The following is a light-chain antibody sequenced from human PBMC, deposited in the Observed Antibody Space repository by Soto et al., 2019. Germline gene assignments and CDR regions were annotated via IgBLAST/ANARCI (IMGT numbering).Light chain of an antibody. Sequence: QSALTQPRSVSGSPGQSVTISCTGTSSDVGGYNYVSWYQQYPGKAPKLVIYDVSKRPSGVPDRFSGSKSGNTASLTISGLRAEDETDYYCYSYAGTYTWVFGGGTKLTVL. CDR3: YSYAGTYTWV. J-gene: IGLJ3*02. CDR2: DVS. V-gene: IGLV2-11*01. CDR1: SSDVGGYNY.